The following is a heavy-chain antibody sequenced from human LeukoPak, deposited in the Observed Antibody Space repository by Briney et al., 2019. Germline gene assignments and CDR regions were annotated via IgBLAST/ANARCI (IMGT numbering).Heavy chain of an antibody. CDR3: AREVLRYFDWLHHCYYYYMDV. V-gene: IGHV6-1*01. CDR1: GDSVSSNSAA. CDR2: TYYRSKWYN. D-gene: IGHD3-9*01. J-gene: IGHJ6*03. Sequence: SQTLSLTCAISGDSVSSNSAAWNWIRQSPSRDLEWLGRTYYRSKWYNDYAVSVKSRITINPDTSKNQFSLQLNSVTPEDTAVYYCAREVLRYFDWLHHCYYYYMDVWGKGATATVSS.